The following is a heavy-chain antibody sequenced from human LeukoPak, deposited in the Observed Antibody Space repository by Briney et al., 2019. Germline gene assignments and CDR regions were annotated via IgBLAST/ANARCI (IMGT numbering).Heavy chain of an antibody. J-gene: IGHJ3*02. CDR3: AKDRVYGSGSRDAFDI. Sequence: GGSLRLSCAASGFTFSSYAMSWVRRAPGKGLEWVSGITDSGGTTYYADSVKGRFTFSRDNSKNTLCLQMNSLRAEDTAVYYCAKDRVYGSGSRDAFDIWGQGTMVTVSS. D-gene: IGHD3-10*01. V-gene: IGHV3-23*01. CDR1: GFTFSSYA. CDR2: ITDSGGTT.